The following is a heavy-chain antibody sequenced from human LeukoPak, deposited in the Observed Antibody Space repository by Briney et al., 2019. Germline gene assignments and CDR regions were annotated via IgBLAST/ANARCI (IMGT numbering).Heavy chain of an antibody. D-gene: IGHD7-27*01. CDR3: ARGHWGMDS. CDR1: GFIFTDYY. J-gene: IGHJ4*02. V-gene: IGHV3-11*03. CDR2: IDIDSTSR. Sequence: GGSLRLSCAASGFIFTDYYMCWIRQSPGKGLECVSFIDIDSTSRNYVVSVQGRFYISQDNAKNLLYVQMDSLRVDDTAVYYCARGHWGMDSWGRGTRVTVSS.